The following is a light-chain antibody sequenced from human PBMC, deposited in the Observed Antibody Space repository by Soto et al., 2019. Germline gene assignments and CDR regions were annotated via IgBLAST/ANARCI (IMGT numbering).Light chain of an antibody. CDR1: SSDVGGYNY. J-gene: IGLJ1*01. V-gene: IGLV2-14*01. Sequence: QSALTQAASVSGSPGQSITISCTGTSSDVGGYNYVSWYQLHPDKAPTLMIYEVNNRPAGVSDRFSGSKSGNTASLTISGLQAEDEADYYCTSYTSSNTLVFGTGTKVTVL. CDR3: TSYTSSNTLV. CDR2: EVN.